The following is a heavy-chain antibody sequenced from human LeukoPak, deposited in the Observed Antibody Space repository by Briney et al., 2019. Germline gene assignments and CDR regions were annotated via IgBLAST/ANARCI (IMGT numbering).Heavy chain of an antibody. V-gene: IGHV4-30-2*01. CDR2: IYHSGST. CDR3: ARGVSYDIPQF. J-gene: IGHJ4*02. Sequence: PSQTLSLTCTVSGGSISSGGYYWSWIRQPPGKGLEWIGYIYHSGSTYYNPSLKSRVTISVDRSKNQFSLKLSSVTAADTAVYYCARGVSYDIPQFWGQGTLVTVSS. D-gene: IGHD3-9*01. CDR1: GGSISSGGYY.